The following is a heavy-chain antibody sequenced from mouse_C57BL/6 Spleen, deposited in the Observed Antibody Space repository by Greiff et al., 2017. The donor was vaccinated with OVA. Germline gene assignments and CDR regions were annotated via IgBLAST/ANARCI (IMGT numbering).Heavy chain of an antibody. CDR2: IYPGDGDT. V-gene: IGHV1-82*01. J-gene: IGHJ3*01. D-gene: IGHD1-1*01. CDR1: GYAFSSSW. CDR3: ARGTTVVDGAWFAY. Sequence: VKLVESGPELVKPGASVKISCKASGYAFSSSWMNWVKQRPGKGLEWIGRIYPGDGDTNYNGKFKGKATLTSDKSSSTAYMQLSSLTSEDSAVYFCARGTTVVDGAWFAYWGQGTLVTVAA.